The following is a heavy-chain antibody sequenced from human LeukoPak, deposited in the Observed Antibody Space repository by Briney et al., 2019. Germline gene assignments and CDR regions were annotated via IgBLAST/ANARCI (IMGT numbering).Heavy chain of an antibody. CDR2: ISSSGSTI. J-gene: IGHJ6*04. CDR3: AELGITMIGGV. D-gene: IGHD3-10*02. CDR1: GFTFSSYE. V-gene: IGHV3-48*03. Sequence: GGSLRLSCAASGFTFSSYEMNWVRQAPGKGLEWVSYISSSGSTIYYADSVKGRFAISRDNAKNSLYLQMSSLRAEDTAVYYCAELGITMIGGVWGKGTTVTISS.